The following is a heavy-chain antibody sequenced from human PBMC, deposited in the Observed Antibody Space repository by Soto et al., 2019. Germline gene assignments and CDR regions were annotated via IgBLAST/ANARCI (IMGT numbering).Heavy chain of an antibody. J-gene: IGHJ5*01. CDR1: GYTFTGHY. CDR2: MIPNSGNT. Sequence: ASVKVSCKASGYTFTGHYIHWVGLALVHGCEWMGWMIPNSGNTGYALNFRGSVTMTNNTAIGTAYMELSGLRSDVTATYYCTRAYGAETFDFWGQGTRVTVSS. CDR3: TRAYGAETFDF. V-gene: IGHV1-8*02. D-gene: IGHD3-10*01.